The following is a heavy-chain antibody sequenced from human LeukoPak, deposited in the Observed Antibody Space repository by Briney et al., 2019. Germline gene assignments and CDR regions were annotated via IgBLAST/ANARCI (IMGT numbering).Heavy chain of an antibody. D-gene: IGHD2-2*01. J-gene: IGHJ4*02. V-gene: IGHV3-23*01. CDR3: AKDQQAIFDY. Sequence: GGSLRLSCAASGFTFSSYAMSWVRQAQGKGREWDSSISGSGGSTYYADSVKGRFTISRDNSKNKLYLQMNSLRAEDTAVYYCAKDQQAIFDYWGQGTLVTVSS. CDR1: GFTFSSYA. CDR2: ISGSGGST.